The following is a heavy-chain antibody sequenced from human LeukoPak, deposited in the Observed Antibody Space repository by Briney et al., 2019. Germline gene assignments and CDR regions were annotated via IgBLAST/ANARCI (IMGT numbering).Heavy chain of an antibody. J-gene: IGHJ5*02. CDR1: GYIFNTNG. Sequence: ASVKVSCKGSGYIFNTNGINWVRQAPGQGLEWMGWINSNTGTTNYARNFQDRVTMTTDTSTSTAFMELRSLRSDDTAMYYCARDGFQGSRWSNWFDTWGQGTLVTVSS. CDR3: ARDGFQGSRWSNWFDT. V-gene: IGHV1-18*01. D-gene: IGHD6-13*01. CDR2: INSNTGTT.